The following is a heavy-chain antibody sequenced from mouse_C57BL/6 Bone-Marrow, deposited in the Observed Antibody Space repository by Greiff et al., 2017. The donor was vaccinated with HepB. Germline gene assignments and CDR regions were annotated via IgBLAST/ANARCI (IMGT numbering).Heavy chain of an antibody. D-gene: IGHD1-1*01. CDR2: IYPGDGDT. CDR3: ARPTTVVATRYYFDY. CDR1: GYAFSSSW. V-gene: IGHV1-82*01. J-gene: IGHJ2*01. Sequence: QVQLQQSGPELVKPGASVKISCKASGYAFSSSWMNWVKQRPGKGLEWIGRIYPGDGDTNYNGKFKGKATLTADKSSSTAYMQLSSLTSEDSAVYFCARPTTVVATRYYFDYWGQGTTLTVSS.